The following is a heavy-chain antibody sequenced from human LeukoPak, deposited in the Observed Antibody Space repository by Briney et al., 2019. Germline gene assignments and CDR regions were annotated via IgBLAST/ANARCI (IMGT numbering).Heavy chain of an antibody. J-gene: IGHJ4*02. CDR3: ATDWAWGGFDH. V-gene: IGHV3-23*01. CDR2: IDGGKT. Sequence: GGSLRLSCVASGFTFANHAMSWVRQAPGKGLEWVSAIDGGKTYFEDSVKGRFTVSRDNAKNTLYLQMNSLRAEDTAVYYCATDWAWGGFDHWGQGALVTVSS. CDR1: GFTFANHA. D-gene: IGHD3-16*01.